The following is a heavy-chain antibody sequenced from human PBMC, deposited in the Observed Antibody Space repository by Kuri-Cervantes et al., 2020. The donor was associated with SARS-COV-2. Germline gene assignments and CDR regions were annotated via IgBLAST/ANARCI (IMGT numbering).Heavy chain of an antibody. V-gene: IGHV3-11*01. CDR2: ISNSGSPI. CDR3: ARVLGAYDYCDY. J-gene: IGHJ4*02. Sequence: GESLKISCAASGFTFSDYYMSWIRQAPGKGLEWVSYISNSGSPIYYADSVEGRFTISRDNAKNSLFLQMNSLRAEDTAVYYCARVLGAYDYCDYWGQGTLVTVSS. D-gene: IGHD5-12*01. CDR1: GFTFSDYY.